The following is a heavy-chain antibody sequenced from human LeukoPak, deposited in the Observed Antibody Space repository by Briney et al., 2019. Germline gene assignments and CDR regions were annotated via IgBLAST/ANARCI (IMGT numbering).Heavy chain of an antibody. D-gene: IGHD5-12*01. Sequence: GGSLRLSCSASGFTFSNYAMHWVRQAPGKGLEYVSAISSNGGSTYYADSVKGRFTISRDNSKNTLYLQLSGLRADDTAVYYCVKDLRSAYTDYDSAFDIWGQGTMVTVSS. J-gene: IGHJ3*02. V-gene: IGHV3-64D*06. CDR1: GFTFSNYA. CDR3: VKDLRSAYTDYDSAFDI. CDR2: ISSNGGST.